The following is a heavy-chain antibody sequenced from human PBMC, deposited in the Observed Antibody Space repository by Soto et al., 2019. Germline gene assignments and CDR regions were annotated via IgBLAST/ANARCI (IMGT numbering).Heavy chain of an antibody. V-gene: IGHV4-61*01. CDR1: GGSVGSGTYY. CDR2: IYNSGST. CDR3: ARNLRNYYGMDV. J-gene: IGHJ6*02. Sequence: SETLSLTCTVSGGSVGSGTYYWSWIRQPPGKGLEWIGFIYNSGSTKYNPSLKSRVTISVDTSKNQFSLKLTSVTAADTAVYYCARNLRNYYGMDVWGQGTTVTVSS.